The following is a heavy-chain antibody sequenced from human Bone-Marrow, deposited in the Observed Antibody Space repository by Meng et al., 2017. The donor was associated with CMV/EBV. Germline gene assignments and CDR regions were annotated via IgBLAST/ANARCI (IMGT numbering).Heavy chain of an antibody. J-gene: IGHJ4*02. CDR2: INPNSGGT. CDR3: AARGYNYGQNFEY. Sequence: QGQLVPSGTEVPKPGASVKVSCKASGYTFTDYYMHWVRQAPGQGLEWMGWINPNSGGTSYAQKFQGRVTMTRDTSINTAYMELTSLTPDDTAVYYCAARGYNYGQNFEYWGQGTLVTVSS. D-gene: IGHD5-18*01. CDR1: GYTFTDYY. V-gene: IGHV1-2*02.